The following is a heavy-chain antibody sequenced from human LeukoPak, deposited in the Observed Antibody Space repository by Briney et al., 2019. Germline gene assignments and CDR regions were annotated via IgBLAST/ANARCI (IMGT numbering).Heavy chain of an antibody. CDR2: ISAYNGNT. V-gene: IGHV1-18*01. CDR3: ARTIETYSSSSSLDY. J-gene: IGHJ4*02. CDR1: GYTFTSYG. D-gene: IGHD6-6*01. Sequence: ASVKVSCKASGYTFTSYGISWVRQAPGQGLEWMGWISAYNGNTNYAQKLQGRVTMTTDTSTSTAYMELRSLRSNDTAVYYCARTIETYSSSSSLDYWGQGTLVTVSS.